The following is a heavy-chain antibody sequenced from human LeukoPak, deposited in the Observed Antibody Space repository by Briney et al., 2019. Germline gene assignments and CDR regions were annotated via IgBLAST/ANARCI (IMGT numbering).Heavy chain of an antibody. D-gene: IGHD2-21*01. CDR1: GGSISSGGYY. V-gene: IGHV4-31*03. Sequence: SETLSLTCTVSGGSISSGGYYWSWIRQHPGKGLEWYGYIYYSGSTYYTPSLKFRVTISVSTSKIQFSLKLSSVTAADTAVYYCARGSAAYCGGDCYDYWGQGTLVTVSS. J-gene: IGHJ4*02. CDR2: IYYSGST. CDR3: ARGSAAYCGGDCYDY.